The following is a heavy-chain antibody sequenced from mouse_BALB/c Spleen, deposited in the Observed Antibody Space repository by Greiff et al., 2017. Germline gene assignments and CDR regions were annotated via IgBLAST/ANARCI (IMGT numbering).Heavy chain of an antibody. CDR2: ISSGGST. CDR1: GFTFSSYA. D-gene: IGHD1-1*01. CDR3: ARGWDYYGSSPMDY. J-gene: IGHJ4*01. Sequence: DVQLVESGGGLVKPGGSLKLSCAASGFTFSSYAMSWVRQTPEKRLEWVASISSGGSTYYPDSVKGRFTISRDNARNILYLQMSSLRSEDTAMYYCARGWDYYGSSPMDYWGQGTSVTVSS. V-gene: IGHV5-6-5*01.